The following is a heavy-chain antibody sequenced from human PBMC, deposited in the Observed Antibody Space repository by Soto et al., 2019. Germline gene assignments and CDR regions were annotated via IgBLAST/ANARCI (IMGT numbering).Heavy chain of an antibody. D-gene: IGHD2-15*01. J-gene: IGHJ5*02. CDR3: ARDRVAVAVGDA. V-gene: IGHV4-30-4*01. CDR1: GGSVSSGDYY. Sequence: QVQLQESGPGLVKASQTLSLTCNVSGGSVSSGDYYWSWIRQPPGKGLEWIGYISHSGSTYSTPSLKGRLAMSIDTSKNQFSLQLRSVTAADTAVYFCARDRVAVAVGDAWGPGTLVTVSS. CDR2: ISHSGST.